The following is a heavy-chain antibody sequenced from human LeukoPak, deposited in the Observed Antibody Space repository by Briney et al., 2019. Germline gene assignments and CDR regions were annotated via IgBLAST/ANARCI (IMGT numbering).Heavy chain of an antibody. CDR1: GGSISTYY. CDR3: ARASMVRGVTIILFAP. Sequence: SETLSLTCSVPGGSISTYYWNWLPQTPGKGLEWIGHIANGNTNYNPSLEGRVTISVDTSQDQFSLKLSSVTAADTAVYYCARASMVRGVTIILFAPGGQGTLVTVPS. CDR2: IANGNT. V-gene: IGHV4-59*12. D-gene: IGHD3-10*01. J-gene: IGHJ5*02.